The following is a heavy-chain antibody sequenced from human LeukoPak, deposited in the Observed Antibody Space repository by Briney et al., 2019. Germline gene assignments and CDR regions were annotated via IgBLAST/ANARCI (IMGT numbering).Heavy chain of an antibody. D-gene: IGHD3-10*01. J-gene: IGHJ4*02. Sequence: ASVKVSCKASGGTFSSYAISWVRQAPGQGLEWMGRIIPILGIANYAQKFQGRVTITADKSTSTAYMELSSLRSEDTAVYYCARGRGPAYYGSGSYDYWGQGTLVTVSS. CDR2: IIPILGIA. CDR3: ARGRGPAYYGSGSYDY. V-gene: IGHV1-69*04. CDR1: GGTFSSYA.